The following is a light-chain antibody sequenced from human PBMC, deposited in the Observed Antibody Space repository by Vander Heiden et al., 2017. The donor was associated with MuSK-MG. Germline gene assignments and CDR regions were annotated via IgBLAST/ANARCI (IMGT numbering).Light chain of an antibody. Sequence: QSALTQPASVSGSPGQSITISCTGTSSDVGGYNYVSWYQQHPGKAPKLMIYDVSNRPSGVSNRFSGSKSGTTESLTISGLQAEDEAYYYCSSSTSSRTFGFGTGTKVTV. CDR1: SSDVGGYNY. V-gene: IGLV2-14*01. J-gene: IGLJ1*01. CDR3: SSSTSSRTFG. CDR2: DVS.